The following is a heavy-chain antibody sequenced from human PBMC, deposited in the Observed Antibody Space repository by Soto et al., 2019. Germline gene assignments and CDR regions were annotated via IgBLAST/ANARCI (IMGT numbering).Heavy chain of an antibody. D-gene: IGHD2-15*01. CDR3: ARDTQYCSGGSCYSTFFDY. CDR2: IIPIFGTA. J-gene: IGHJ4*02. CDR1: GGTFSSYA. V-gene: IGHV1-69*13. Sequence: ASVKVSCKASGGTFSSYAISWVRQAPGQGLEWMGGIIPIFGTANYAQKFQGRVTITADESTSTAYMELSSLRSEDTAVYYCARDTQYCSGGSCYSTFFDYWGQGTLVTVSS.